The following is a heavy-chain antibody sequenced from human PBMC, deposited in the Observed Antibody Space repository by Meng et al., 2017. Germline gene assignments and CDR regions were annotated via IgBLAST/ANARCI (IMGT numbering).Heavy chain of an antibody. CDR1: GGSVSSNSAA. V-gene: IGHV6-1*01. D-gene: IGHD2-8*02. Sequence: QPQVPPAVVKPPHNLPLTCSISGGSVSSNSAAWNWIRQSPSRSLELLGRTYYRSKWYNDYAVSVKSRITINPDTSKNQFSLQLNSVTPEDTAVYYCARGVVYAISYFDYWGQGTLVTVSS. J-gene: IGHJ4*02. CDR3: ARGVVYAISYFDY. CDR2: TYYRSKWYN.